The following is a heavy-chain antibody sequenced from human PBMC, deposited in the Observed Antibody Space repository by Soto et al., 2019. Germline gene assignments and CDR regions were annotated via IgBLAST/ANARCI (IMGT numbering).Heavy chain of an antibody. V-gene: IGHV4-30-4*01. CDR2: IYYSGST. CDR3: ARGDYYDSSGYLFHY. D-gene: IGHD3-22*01. J-gene: IGHJ4*02. CDR1: GGSLSSGDYY. Sequence: QVQLQESGPGLVKPSQTLSLTCTVSGGSLSSGDYYWTWIRQPPGKGLEWIGYIYYSGSTYYNPSLNGRVTISVDTSKNQFSLKLSSVTAADTAVYYCARGDYYDSSGYLFHYWGQGTLVTVSS.